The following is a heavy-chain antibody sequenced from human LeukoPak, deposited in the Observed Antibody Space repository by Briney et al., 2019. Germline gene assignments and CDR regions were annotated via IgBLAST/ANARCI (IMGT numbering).Heavy chain of an antibody. J-gene: IGHJ4*02. CDR3: ARQISRYCSGCSCYSGWEFYFDY. Sequence: GGSLRLSCAASGFTFSSYEMNWVRQAPGKGLEWVLYISSSGSSIHYADSVKGRFTISRDNAKNSLYLQMNSLRAEDTAVYHCARQISRYCSGCSCYSGWEFYFDYWGQGTPVTVSS. D-gene: IGHD2-15*01. CDR2: ISSSGSSI. V-gene: IGHV3-48*03. CDR1: GFTFSSYE.